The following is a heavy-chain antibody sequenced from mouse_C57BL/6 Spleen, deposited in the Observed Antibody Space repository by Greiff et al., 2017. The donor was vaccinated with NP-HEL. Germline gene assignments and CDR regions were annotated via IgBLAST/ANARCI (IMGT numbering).Heavy chain of an antibody. CDR2: IDPSDSYT. CDR3: ARRYYGSSHYDMDY. J-gene: IGHJ4*01. Sequence: QVQLQQPGAELVMPGASVKLSCKASGYTFTSYWMHWVKQRPGQGLEWIGDIDPSDSYTNYNQKFKGKSTLTVDNSSSTAYMQLSSLTSDDSSVYYCARRYYGSSHYDMDYWGQGTSVTVSS. V-gene: IGHV1-69*01. CDR1: GYTFTSYW. D-gene: IGHD1-1*01.